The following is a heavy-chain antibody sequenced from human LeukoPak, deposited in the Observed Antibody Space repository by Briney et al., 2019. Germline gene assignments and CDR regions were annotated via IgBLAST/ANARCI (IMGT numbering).Heavy chain of an antibody. J-gene: IGHJ5*02. CDR1: GFTLDDYA. CDR2: ISGNGGNT. CDR3: AKGDTTMIGT. V-gene: IGHV3-43*02. D-gene: IGHD3-22*01. Sequence: GGSLRLSCAASGFTLDDYAMHWVRQSPGKGLEWVSVISGNGGNTHYADSVKGRFTISRDITKNSLYLQMNSLITEDTAFYYCAKGDTTMIGTWGQGTLVTVSP.